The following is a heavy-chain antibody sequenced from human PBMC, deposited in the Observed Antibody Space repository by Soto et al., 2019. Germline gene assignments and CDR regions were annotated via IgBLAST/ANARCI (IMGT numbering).Heavy chain of an antibody. CDR3: VRESTYFGSGSYDF. CDR2: ISWNSDDI. V-gene: IGHV3-9*01. Sequence: SLRLSCAASGFKFDDYAMHWVRQVPGKGLEWVSIISWNSDDIDYAESVKGRFAISRDNAKNSLHLQMNSLRVEDTALYYCVRESTYFGSGSYDFWGQGTLVTVSS. J-gene: IGHJ4*02. D-gene: IGHD3-10*01. CDR1: GFKFDDYA.